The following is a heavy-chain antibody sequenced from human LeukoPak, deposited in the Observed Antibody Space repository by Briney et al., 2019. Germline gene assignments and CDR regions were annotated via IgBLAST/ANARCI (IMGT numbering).Heavy chain of an antibody. Sequence: GGSLRLSCAASGFTFSSYSMTWVRQAPGKGLEWVSSISSSSSYIYYADSVKGRFTISRDNAKNSLYLQMNSLRAEDTAVYYCARGIAVAGNGFTFDPWGQGTLVTVSS. J-gene: IGHJ5*02. CDR3: ARGIAVAGNGFTFDP. D-gene: IGHD6-19*01. CDR2: ISSSSSYI. V-gene: IGHV3-21*01. CDR1: GFTFSSYS.